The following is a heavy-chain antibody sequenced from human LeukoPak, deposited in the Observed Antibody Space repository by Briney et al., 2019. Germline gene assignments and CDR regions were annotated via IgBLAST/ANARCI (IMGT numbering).Heavy chain of an antibody. J-gene: IGHJ4*02. D-gene: IGHD2-2*03. CDR2: INSVGSRT. CDR1: GSTLSSYW. V-gene: IGHV3-74*01. Sequence: PGGSRRPSCAVFGSTLSSYWMDWVRQAPGQRLVWISCINSVGSRTSYAASVNGRFAISRDNAKNTLYLQMYSLRAKDTAVYYCARVDYWGQGTLVTVSS. CDR3: ARVDY.